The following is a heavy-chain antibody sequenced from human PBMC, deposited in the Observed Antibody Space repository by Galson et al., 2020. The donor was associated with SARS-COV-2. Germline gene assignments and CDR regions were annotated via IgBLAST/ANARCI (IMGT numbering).Heavy chain of an antibody. D-gene: IGHD3-16*01. Sequence: GESLKISCAASGFTFSSYGMPWVRQAPGKGLEWVAVIWYDGSNKYYADSVKGRFTISRDNSKNTLYLQMNSLRAEDTAVYYCARDGDYDYVWGTPDWGQGTLVTVSS. J-gene: IGHJ4*02. CDR2: IWYDGSNK. V-gene: IGHV3-33*01. CDR1: GFTFSSYG. CDR3: ARDGDYDYVWGTPD.